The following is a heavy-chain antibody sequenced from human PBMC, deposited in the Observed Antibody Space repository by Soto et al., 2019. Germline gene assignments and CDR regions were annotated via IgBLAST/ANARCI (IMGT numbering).Heavy chain of an antibody. J-gene: IGHJ6*02. CDR1: GFSFSNYD. Sequence: EVQLVESGGGLVQPGGSLRLSCATSGFSFSNYDMHWVRQPTGKGLEWVSTIGTAGDTHYGGSVKGRFTISRDKANNSLYLQMTDLRAGDTAVYYCTRERANYFYAMDVWGQGTTVTVSS. V-gene: IGHV3-13*04. CDR2: IGTAGDT. CDR3: TRERANYFYAMDV.